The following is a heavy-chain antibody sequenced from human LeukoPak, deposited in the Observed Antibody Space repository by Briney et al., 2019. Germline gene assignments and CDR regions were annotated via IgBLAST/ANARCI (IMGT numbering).Heavy chain of an antibody. D-gene: IGHD6-13*01. CDR3: ARGVSSNWMYMEDVFPDY. V-gene: IGHV3-11*01. J-gene: IGHJ4*02. CDR2: ISSSGSTI. Sequence: GGSLRLSCAASGFTFSDYYMSWIRQAPGKGLEWVSYISSSGSTIYYADSVKGRFTISRDNAKNSLYLQMNSLRAEDTAVYYCARGVSSNWMYMEDVFPDYWGQGTLVTVSS. CDR1: GFTFSDYY.